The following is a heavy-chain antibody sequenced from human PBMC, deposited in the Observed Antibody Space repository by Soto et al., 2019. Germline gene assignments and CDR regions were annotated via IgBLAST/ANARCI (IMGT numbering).Heavy chain of an antibody. CDR2: IIPLFGTP. D-gene: IGHD6-19*01. V-gene: IGHV1-69*12. CDR1: GGTFRSYA. Sequence: QVQLVQSGAEVKKPGSSVKVSCKASGGTFRSYAISWVRQAPGQGLEWMGGIIPLFGTPNYAQKFQGRVTITEADSTSTAYMRLSSLRSEDTAIYYCARLTVAGELYWYFDLWGRGTLVTVSS. CDR3: ARLTVAGELYWYFDL. J-gene: IGHJ2*01.